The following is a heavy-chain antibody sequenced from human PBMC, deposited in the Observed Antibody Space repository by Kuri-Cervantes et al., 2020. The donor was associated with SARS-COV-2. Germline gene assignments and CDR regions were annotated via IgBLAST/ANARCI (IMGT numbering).Heavy chain of an antibody. CDR1: GYSISSGYY. J-gene: IGHJ4*02. D-gene: IGHD3-10*01. CDR2: IYHSGST. Sequence: SETLSLTCTVSGYSISSGYYWGWIRQPPGKGLEWIGSIYHSGSTYYNLSLKSRVTISVDTSKNQFSLKLSSVTAADTAVYYCARHYYGSGSYYNWGSFDYWGQGTLVTVSS. CDR3: ARHYYGSGSYYNWGSFDY. V-gene: IGHV4-38-2*02.